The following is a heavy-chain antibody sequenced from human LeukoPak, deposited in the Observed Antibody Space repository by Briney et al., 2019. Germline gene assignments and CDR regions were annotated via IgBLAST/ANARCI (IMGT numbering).Heavy chain of an antibody. V-gene: IGHV1-2*06. CDR2: INPNSGGT. D-gene: IGHD6-19*01. CDR1: GYTFTGYY. CDR3: ARAAKWGIAVALKGNWFGP. J-gene: IGHJ5*02. Sequence: ASVKVSCKASGYTFTGYYMHWVRQAPGQGLEWMGRINPNSGGTNYAQKFQGRVTMTRDTSISTAYMELSRLRSDDTAVYYCARAAKWGIAVALKGNWFGPWGQGTLVTVSS.